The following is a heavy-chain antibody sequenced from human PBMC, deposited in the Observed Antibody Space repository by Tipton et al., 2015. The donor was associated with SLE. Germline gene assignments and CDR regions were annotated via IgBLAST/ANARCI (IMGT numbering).Heavy chain of an antibody. CDR3: ARVSGSHYWGAEYFQH. CDR2: IFYSGST. Sequence: TLSLTCTVSGGPISSHHWSWIRQPPGKGLEWIGYIFYSGSTNYNPSLKSRVTISVDTSKNQFSLKLSSVTAADTAVYYCARVSGSHYWGAEYFQHWGQGTLVTVSS. J-gene: IGHJ1*01. CDR1: GGPISSHH. D-gene: IGHD1-26*01. V-gene: IGHV4-59*11.